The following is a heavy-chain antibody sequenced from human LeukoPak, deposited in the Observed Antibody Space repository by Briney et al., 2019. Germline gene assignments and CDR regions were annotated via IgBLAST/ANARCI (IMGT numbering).Heavy chain of an antibody. D-gene: IGHD3-9*01. Sequence: GGSLRLSCAASGFTFSSYWMSWVRQAPGKGLEWAANIKQDGSEKYYVDSVKGRFTISRDNAKNSLYLQMNSLRAEDTAVYYCARVVGLRYFDWLPHFDYWGQGTLVTVSS. V-gene: IGHV3-7*03. CDR2: IKQDGSEK. CDR3: ARVVGLRYFDWLPHFDY. J-gene: IGHJ4*02. CDR1: GFTFSSYW.